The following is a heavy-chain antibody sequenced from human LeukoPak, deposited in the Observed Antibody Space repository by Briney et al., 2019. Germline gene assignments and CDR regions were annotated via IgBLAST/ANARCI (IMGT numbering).Heavy chain of an antibody. CDR1: RFTFTSYE. J-gene: IGHJ4*02. CDR3: ARVRSGSYFGFDY. Sequence: GGALRLSCADSRFTFTSYEMNWVRQAPGKGLEWVSHICISVRIIFYADSVKGGFTTSRDNAKNSLYLQIKTLRAENTAVYYCARVRSGSYFGFDYWGQGTLVTVSS. CDR2: ICISVRII. D-gene: IGHD1-26*01. V-gene: IGHV3-48*03.